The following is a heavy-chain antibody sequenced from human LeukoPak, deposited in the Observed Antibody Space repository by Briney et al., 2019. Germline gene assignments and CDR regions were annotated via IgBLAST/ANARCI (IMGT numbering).Heavy chain of an antibody. CDR1: GFPFSNYS. J-gene: IGHJ4*02. D-gene: IGHD5-18*01. CDR2: IITMISNV. Sequence: PGGPLRLSCAASGFPFSNYSMNWVRQAPGKGLEWVSSIITMISNVYYADSVKGRFTISRDNAKNSLYLQMNSLRAEDTAVYYCARGRTGSDTAMVIWGQGTLVTVSS. V-gene: IGHV3-21*06. CDR3: ARGRTGSDTAMVI.